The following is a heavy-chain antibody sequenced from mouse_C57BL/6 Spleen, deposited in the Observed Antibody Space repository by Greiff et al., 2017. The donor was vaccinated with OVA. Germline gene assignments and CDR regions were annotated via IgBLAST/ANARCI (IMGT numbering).Heavy chain of an antibody. V-gene: IGHV1-22*01. D-gene: IGHD1-1*01. CDR2: INPNNGGT. CDR1: GYTFTDYN. Sequence: EVKLQESGPELVKPGASVKMSCKASGYTFTDYNMHWVKQSHGKSLEWIGYINPNNGGTSYNQKFKGKATLTVNKSSSTAYMELRSLTSEDSAVYYCARYYGPYFDVWGTGTTVTVSS. CDR3: ARYYGPYFDV. J-gene: IGHJ1*03.